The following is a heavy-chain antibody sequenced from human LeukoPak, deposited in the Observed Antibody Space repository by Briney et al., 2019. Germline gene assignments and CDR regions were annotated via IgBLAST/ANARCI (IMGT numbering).Heavy chain of an antibody. D-gene: IGHD6-13*01. Sequence: GGSLRLSCAASGFTFSNYAMHWVRQAPGKGLEWVAVISYDGSNKYYADSVKGRFTISRDNSKNTLYLQMNSLRAEDTAVYYCARDLDSSSWYQPKYFDYWGQGTLVTVSS. CDR2: ISYDGSNK. CDR1: GFTFSNYA. CDR3: ARDLDSSSWYQPKYFDY. J-gene: IGHJ4*02. V-gene: IGHV3-30-3*01.